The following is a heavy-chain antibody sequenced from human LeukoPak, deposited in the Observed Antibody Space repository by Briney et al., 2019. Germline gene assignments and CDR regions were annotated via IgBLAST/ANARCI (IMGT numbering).Heavy chain of an antibody. J-gene: IGHJ4*02. CDR2: ISYSGST. CDR1: GGSITNYY. CDR3: AREGEVGAPFY. Sequence: SETLSLTCTVSGGSITNYYWSWIRQPPGKGLEWIGYISYSGSTNYNPSLKSRVAISVDTSKNQFSLKLSSVTAADTAVYYCAREGEVGAPFYWGQGTLVTVSS. D-gene: IGHD1-26*01. V-gene: IGHV4-59*12.